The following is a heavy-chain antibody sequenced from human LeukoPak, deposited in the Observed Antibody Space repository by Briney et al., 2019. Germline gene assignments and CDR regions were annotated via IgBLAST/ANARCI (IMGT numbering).Heavy chain of an antibody. CDR3: ARDQGSDYDSSGSYYPYNWFDP. CDR1: GGSISSGGYY. Sequence: SETLSLTCTVSGGSISSGGYYWSWIRQHPGKGLEWIGYIYYSGSTYYNPSLKSRVTISVDTSKNQFPLKLSSVTAADTAVYYCARDQGSDYDSSGSYYPYNWFDPWGQGTLVTVSS. D-gene: IGHD3-22*01. V-gene: IGHV4-31*03. CDR2: IYYSGST. J-gene: IGHJ5*02.